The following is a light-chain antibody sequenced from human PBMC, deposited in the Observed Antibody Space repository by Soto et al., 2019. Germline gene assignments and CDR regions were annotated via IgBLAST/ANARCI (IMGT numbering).Light chain of an antibody. CDR3: QQYNTFWT. V-gene: IGKV1-5*03. Sequence: DIQMTQSPSTLSASVGDSVTITCRASQSISNWLAWYQQKPGKAPKLLIYKASTLKSGVPSRFSGSGSGTEFTLTISSLQPDDFATYYCQQYNTFWTFGPGTKVDIK. J-gene: IGKJ1*01. CDR2: KAS. CDR1: QSISNW.